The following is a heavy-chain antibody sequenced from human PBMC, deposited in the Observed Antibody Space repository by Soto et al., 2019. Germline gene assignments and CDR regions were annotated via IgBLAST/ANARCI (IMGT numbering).Heavy chain of an antibody. J-gene: IGHJ5*02. CDR3: ARVPGP. Sequence: PSETLSLTCAVSGVSMSSGGYSWSWIRQPPGKGLEWIGYIYHSGSTYYNPSLKSRVTISVDRSKNQFSLKLSSVTAADTAVYYCARVPGPWGQGTLVTVSS. V-gene: IGHV4-30-2*01. D-gene: IGHD7-27*01. CDR2: IYHSGST. CDR1: GVSMSSGGYS.